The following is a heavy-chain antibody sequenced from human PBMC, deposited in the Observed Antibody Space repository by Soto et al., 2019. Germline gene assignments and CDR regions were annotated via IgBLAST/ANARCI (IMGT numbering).Heavy chain of an antibody. CDR3: ARDIAARTWSGFDP. V-gene: IGHV3-11*04. CDR2: ISSSGSTI. D-gene: IGHD6-6*01. CDR1: GFTFSDYY. J-gene: IGHJ5*02. Sequence: RLSCAASGFTFSDYYMSWIRQAPGKGLEWVSYISSSGSTIYYADSVKGRFTISRDNAKNSLYLQMNSLRAEAAAVYYCARDIAARTWSGFDPWGQGTLVTVSS.